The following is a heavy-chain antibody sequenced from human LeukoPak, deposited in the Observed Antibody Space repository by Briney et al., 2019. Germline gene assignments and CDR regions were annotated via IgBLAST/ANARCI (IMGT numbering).Heavy chain of an antibody. CDR1: GFTFSNYW. J-gene: IGHJ5*01. V-gene: IGHV3-74*01. D-gene: IGHD3-9*01. CDR2: IKGDGSHT. Sequence: GGSLRLSCAASGFTFSNYWMHWVRQAPGKGLVWVSRIKGDGSHTIYADSVKGRFTNSRDNAKHTLYLHMKSLRAEDTAVYYCVRDWDHFDFDSWGLGTLVTVSS. CDR3: VRDWDHFDFDS.